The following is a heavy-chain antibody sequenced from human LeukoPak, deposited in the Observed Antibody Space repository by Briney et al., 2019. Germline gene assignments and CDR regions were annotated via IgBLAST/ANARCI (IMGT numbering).Heavy chain of an antibody. CDR3: ARDPYSGSYSGIEGFDY. Sequence: GASVKVSCKASGYTFTSYGISRVRQAPGQGLEWMGWISAYNGNTNYAQKLQGRVTMTTDTSTSTAYMELRSLRSDDTAVYYCARDPYSGSYSGIEGFDYWGQGTLVTVSS. V-gene: IGHV1-18*01. CDR1: GYTFTSYG. CDR2: ISAYNGNT. D-gene: IGHD1-26*01. J-gene: IGHJ4*02.